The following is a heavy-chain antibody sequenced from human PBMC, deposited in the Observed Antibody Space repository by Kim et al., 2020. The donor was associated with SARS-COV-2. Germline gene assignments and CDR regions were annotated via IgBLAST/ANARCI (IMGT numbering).Heavy chain of an antibody. CDR3: ARDLKWLVNFDYFDY. CDR2: ISSSSSYI. V-gene: IGHV3-21*01. J-gene: IGHJ4*02. Sequence: GGSLRLSCAASGFTFSSYSMNWVRQAPGKGLEWVSSISSSSSYIYYADSVKGRFTISRDNAKNSLYLQMNSLRAVDTAVYYCARDLKWLVNFDYFDYWGQGTLVTVSS. CDR1: GFTFSSYS. D-gene: IGHD6-19*01.